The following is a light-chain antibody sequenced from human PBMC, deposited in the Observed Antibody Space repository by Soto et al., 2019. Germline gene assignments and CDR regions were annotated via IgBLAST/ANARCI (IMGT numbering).Light chain of an antibody. CDR3: SAYAGNNTPVI. CDR2: EVT. Sequence: QSALTQPPSASGSPGQSVTISCTGTSSDVGGHNFVSWYQQHPGKAPKFLIYEVTKRPSGVPDRFSGSKSGITASLTVSGLQADDEAYYYCSAYAGNNTPVIFSGGTQLTVL. CDR1: SSDVGGHNF. J-gene: IGLJ2*01. V-gene: IGLV2-8*01.